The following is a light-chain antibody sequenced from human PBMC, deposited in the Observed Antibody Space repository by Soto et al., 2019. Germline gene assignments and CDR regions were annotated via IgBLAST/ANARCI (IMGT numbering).Light chain of an antibody. Sequence: DIPMTRSPSTLSASVGARVTITCRASQSISSWLAWYQQKPGKAPRLLIYDASYLERGVPSRFSGSGSGTEFTLTISDLQPDDLATYYCQQYNSFWTFGQGTKVEI. CDR1: QSISSW. CDR3: QQYNSFWT. CDR2: DAS. J-gene: IGKJ1*01. V-gene: IGKV1-5*01.